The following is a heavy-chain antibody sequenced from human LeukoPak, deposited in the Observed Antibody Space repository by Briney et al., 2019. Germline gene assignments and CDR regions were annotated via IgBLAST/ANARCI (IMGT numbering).Heavy chain of an antibody. CDR1: GFSFSSYS. D-gene: IGHD4-17*01. V-gene: IGHV3-21*01. CDR3: ARALDDYGAN. J-gene: IGHJ4*02. CDR2: ISSSSSYI. Sequence: GGSLRLSCAASGFSFSSYSMNWVLQAPGKGLEWVSSISSSSSYIYYADSVKGRFTISRDNAKNSLYLQMNSLRAEDTAVYYCARALDDYGANWGQGTLVTVSS.